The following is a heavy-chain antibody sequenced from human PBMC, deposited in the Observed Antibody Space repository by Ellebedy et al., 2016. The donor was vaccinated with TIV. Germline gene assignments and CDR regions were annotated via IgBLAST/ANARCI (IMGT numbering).Heavy chain of an antibody. CDR2: FGVSGDTT. J-gene: IGHJ4*01. CDR3: ARGRSGTYIHHAFDC. Sequence: PGGSLRLSCAPSGFTFSGYAMSWVRQAPGKGLEWVSGFGVSGDTTYYADSVKGRFTISRDNSKNTLYLQMTSLSAEDTAMYYCARGRSGTYIHHAFDCWGHGTLVTVSS. CDR1: GFTFSGYA. V-gene: IGHV3-23*01. D-gene: IGHD1-14*01.